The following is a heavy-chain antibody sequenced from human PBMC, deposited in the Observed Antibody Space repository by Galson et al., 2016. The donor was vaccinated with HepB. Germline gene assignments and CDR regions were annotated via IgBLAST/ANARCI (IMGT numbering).Heavy chain of an antibody. CDR1: GGTLRTSA. CDR3: ARDSLGYCRSSTCNNGVGTTFNI. J-gene: IGHJ3*02. CDR2: IVPLFGTS. Sequence: SVKVSCKASGGTLRTSALTWMRRAPEQGLEWMGAIVPLFGTSTYAQNFQGRLTITADESTSTGYMELSSLKSEDTAMYYCARDSLGYCRSSTCNNGVGTTFNIWGQGAMVTVSS. V-gene: IGHV1-69*13. D-gene: IGHD2-2*02.